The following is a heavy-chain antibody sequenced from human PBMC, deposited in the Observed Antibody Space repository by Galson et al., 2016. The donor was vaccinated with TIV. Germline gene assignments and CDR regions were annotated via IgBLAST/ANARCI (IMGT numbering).Heavy chain of an antibody. J-gene: IGHJ6*03. CDR3: AKDNMVRGLIIHFMDV. CDR2: TSTSGNRT. D-gene: IGHD3-10*01. CDR1: GISLSDYA. V-gene: IGHV3-23*01. Sequence: SLRLSCAASGISLSDYAVSWVRQAPGRGLEWVSSTSTSGNRTYYADFAKGRFTISRDNSNNMVYLQMNNLRAEDTAVYYCAKDNMVRGLIIHFMDVWGEGTTVTVS.